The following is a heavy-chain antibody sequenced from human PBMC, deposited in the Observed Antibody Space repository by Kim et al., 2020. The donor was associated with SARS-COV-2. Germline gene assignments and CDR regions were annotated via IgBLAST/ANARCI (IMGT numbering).Heavy chain of an antibody. D-gene: IGHD3-22*01. CDR2: ISWNSGSI. V-gene: IGHV3-9*01. J-gene: IGHJ6*01. Sequence: GGSLRLSCAASGFTFDDYAIHWVRQAPGKGLEWVSGISWNSGSIGYADSVKGRFTISRDNAKNSLYLQMNSLRTEDTALYYCAKVIGTYSSVYYYGMDV. CDR1: GFTFDDYA. CDR3: AKVIGTYSSVYYYGMDV.